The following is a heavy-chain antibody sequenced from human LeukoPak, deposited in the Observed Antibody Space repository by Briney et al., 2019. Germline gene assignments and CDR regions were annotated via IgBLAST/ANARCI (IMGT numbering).Heavy chain of an antibody. CDR2: ISGSGGST. Sequence: GGSLRLSCAASGFTFSSYAMSWVRQAPGKGLEWVSAISGSGGSTYYADSVKGRFTISRDNSKNTLYLQTNSLRAEDTAVYYCAKDTAMVSGYFDYWGQGTLVTVSS. CDR3: AKDTAMVSGYFDY. CDR1: GFTFSSYA. V-gene: IGHV3-23*01. J-gene: IGHJ4*02. D-gene: IGHD5-18*01.